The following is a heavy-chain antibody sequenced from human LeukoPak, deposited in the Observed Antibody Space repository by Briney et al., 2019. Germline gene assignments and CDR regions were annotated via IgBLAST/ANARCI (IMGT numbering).Heavy chain of an antibody. D-gene: IGHD3-10*01. Sequence: GGSLRLSCSASGFTFSSYAMHWVRQAPGKGLEYVSAISSNGGSTYYADSVKGRFTISRDNSKNTLYLQMSSLRAEDTAVYYCVKGTSAYYGSGSYLDPFDGWGQVTLVTVSS. CDR3: VKGTSAYYGSGSYLDPFDG. CDR1: GFTFSSYA. J-gene: IGHJ4*02. CDR2: ISSNGGST. V-gene: IGHV3-64D*06.